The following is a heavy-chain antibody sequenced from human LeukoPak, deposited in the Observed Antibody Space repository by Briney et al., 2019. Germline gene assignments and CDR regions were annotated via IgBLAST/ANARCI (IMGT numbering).Heavy chain of an antibody. CDR3: AKDLFGSGSYEY. CDR1: GFTFSNYW. Sequence: GGSLRLSCAASGFTFSNYWMSWVRQAPGRGLEWVANINQDGSEKHCVDSLKGRFTISRDNAKNSLYLHVNSLRAEDTAVYYCAKDLFGSGSYEYWGQGTLVTVSS. V-gene: IGHV3-7*01. D-gene: IGHD3-10*01. CDR2: INQDGSEK. J-gene: IGHJ4*02.